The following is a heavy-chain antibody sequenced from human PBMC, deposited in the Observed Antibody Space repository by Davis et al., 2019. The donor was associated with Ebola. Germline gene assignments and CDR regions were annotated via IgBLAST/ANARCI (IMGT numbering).Heavy chain of an antibody. D-gene: IGHD6-19*01. V-gene: IGHV4-34*01. Sequence: MPSETLSLTCDVSGGSLSGHYWSWIRQPPGKGLEWIGEINHSGSTDYNPSLQSRVAMSVATSMNQFSLRLNSVTAADTAVYYCARGKGQWLVASLDSWGQGTLVTVSS. J-gene: IGHJ4*02. CDR3: ARGKGQWLVASLDS. CDR1: GGSLSGHY. CDR2: INHSGST.